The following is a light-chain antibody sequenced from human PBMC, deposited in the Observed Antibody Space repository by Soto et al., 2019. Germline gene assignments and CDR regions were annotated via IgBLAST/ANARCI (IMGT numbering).Light chain of an antibody. V-gene: IGKV1-27*01. CDR1: QGINNY. J-gene: IGKJ1*01. Sequence: DIQMTQSPSSLSASVGDRVTITCRASQGINNYLAWYQQKPGKVPKLLIYDASTWQSGAPSRFSGSGSGTDFTLTISSLQPEAIATYYSQQYNSAPRTFGQGITVESK. CDR3: QQYNSAPRT. CDR2: DAS.